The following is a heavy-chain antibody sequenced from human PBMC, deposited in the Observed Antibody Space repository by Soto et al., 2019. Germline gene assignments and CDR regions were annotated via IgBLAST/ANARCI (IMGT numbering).Heavy chain of an antibody. CDR3: ASSPALAWYFDL. J-gene: IGHJ2*01. CDR2: IDPSDSYT. V-gene: IGHV5-10-1*01. D-gene: IGHD3-16*01. CDR1: GYSFTSYW. Sequence: PGESLKISCKGSGYSFTSYWISWVRQMPGKGLEWMGRIDPSDSYTNYSPSFQGHVTISADKSISTAYLQWSSLKASDTAMYYCASSPALAWYFDLWGRGTLVTVSS.